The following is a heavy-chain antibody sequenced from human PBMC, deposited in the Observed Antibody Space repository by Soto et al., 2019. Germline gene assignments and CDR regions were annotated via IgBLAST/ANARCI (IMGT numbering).Heavy chain of an antibody. Sequence: LRLSCAASGFTFEDNTMHWVRQGPGKGLEWVSLISWDGGSTYYADSVKGRFTISRDNSKNSLYLQMNSLRTEDTALYYCAKALSIAAAGTGVDYWGQGTLVTVSS. CDR1: GFTFEDNT. CDR2: ISWDGGST. J-gene: IGHJ4*02. CDR3: AKALSIAAAGTGVDY. V-gene: IGHV3-43*01. D-gene: IGHD6-13*01.